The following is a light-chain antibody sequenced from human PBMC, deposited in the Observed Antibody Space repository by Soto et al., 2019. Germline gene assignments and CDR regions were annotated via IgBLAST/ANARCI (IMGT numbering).Light chain of an antibody. Sequence: EIVLTQSPATLSLSPGERATLSCRASQSVSSNLAWYQQKPGQAPRLLIYGASTRATGIPARFSGSGSGTEFTLTISSLQSEDFAIYFCQKFNKWPWTFGQGTKVDIK. J-gene: IGKJ1*01. CDR1: QSVSSN. V-gene: IGKV3-15*01. CDR2: GAS. CDR3: QKFNKWPWT.